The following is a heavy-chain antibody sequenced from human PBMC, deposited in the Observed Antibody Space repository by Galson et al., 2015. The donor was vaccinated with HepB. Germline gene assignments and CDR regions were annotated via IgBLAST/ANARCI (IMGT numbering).Heavy chain of an antibody. Sequence: SLRLSCAASGVTVSNNYMRWVRQAPGMGLEWVSVIYSDGSIYYIDSVKGRFTISRDNSKNTLHLQMNSLRAEDTAVYYCASGRGFWSGYSQDYWGQGTLVTVSS. CDR3: ASGRGFWSGYSQDY. D-gene: IGHD3-3*01. J-gene: IGHJ4*02. CDR1: GVTVSNNY. V-gene: IGHV3-66*02. CDR2: IYSDGSI.